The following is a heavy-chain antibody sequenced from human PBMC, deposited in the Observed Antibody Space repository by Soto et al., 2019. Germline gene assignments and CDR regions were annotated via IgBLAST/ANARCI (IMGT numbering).Heavy chain of an antibody. CDR1: GFTFDDYA. CDR3: AKGPHRYCSGGSCSYYFDY. Sequence: GGSLRLSCAASGFTFDDYAMHWVRQAPGKGLEWVSGISWNSGSIGYADSVKGRFTISRDNAKNSLYLQMNSLRAEDTALYYCAKGPHRYCSGGSCSYYFDYWGQGTLVTVSS. V-gene: IGHV3-9*01. J-gene: IGHJ4*02. D-gene: IGHD2-15*01. CDR2: ISWNSGSI.